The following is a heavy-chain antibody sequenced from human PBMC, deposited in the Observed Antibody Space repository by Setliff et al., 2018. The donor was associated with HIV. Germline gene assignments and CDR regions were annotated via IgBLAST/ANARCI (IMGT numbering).Heavy chain of an antibody. D-gene: IGHD2-2*01. CDR1: GFTFSSYG. CDR3: AKDITRGDYFMDV. V-gene: IGHV3-30*02. CDR2: IRYDGSNK. J-gene: IGHJ6*03. Sequence: GGSLRLSCAASGFTFSSYGMHWVRQAPGKGLEWVAFIRYDGSNKYYADSVKGRFTISRDNSKNSLYLQMNSLRSEDTALYYCAKDITRGDYFMDVWGNGTTVTVSS.